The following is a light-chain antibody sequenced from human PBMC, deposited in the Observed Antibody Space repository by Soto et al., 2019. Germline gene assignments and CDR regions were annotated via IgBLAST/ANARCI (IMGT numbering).Light chain of an antibody. J-gene: IGKJ1*01. V-gene: IGKV3-15*01. CDR2: GAS. CDR1: QSVSNN. Sequence: EIGMKQSPATLSVSPGERATLSCRASQSVSNNLAWYQQKPGQAPRLLIYGASTRATGIPARFSGSGSGTEFTLTFSSLQSEDFAVYYCQQSNDWWTFAQVTMVAIK. CDR3: QQSNDWWT.